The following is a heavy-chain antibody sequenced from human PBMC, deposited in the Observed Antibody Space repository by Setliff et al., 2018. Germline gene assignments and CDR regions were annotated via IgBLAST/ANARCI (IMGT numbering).Heavy chain of an antibody. V-gene: IGHV3-23*01. CDR2: ISGSGGST. CDR1: GFTFNNYA. Sequence: PGGSLRLSCAASGFTFNNYAMTWVRQAPGKGLEWVSSISGSGGSTYYADSVKGRFTISRDNSKNTLYLQMNSLRAEDTAVYYCAKGTSYFSDSSGYYYDLTFYYYMDVWGKGTTVTVSS. D-gene: IGHD3-22*01. CDR3: AKGTSYFSDSSGYYYDLTFYYYMDV. J-gene: IGHJ6*03.